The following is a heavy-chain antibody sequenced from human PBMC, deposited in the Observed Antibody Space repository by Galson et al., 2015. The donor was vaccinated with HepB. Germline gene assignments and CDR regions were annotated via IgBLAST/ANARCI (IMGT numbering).Heavy chain of an antibody. J-gene: IGHJ5*02. D-gene: IGHD2/OR15-2a*01. V-gene: IGHV1-18*04. CDR1: GYTFNRYT. Sequence: QSGAEVKKPGASVKVSCKASGYTFNRYTINWVRQAPGQGLEWMGWISATNGNTHYAQKVQDRLTLTTDTSTTTAYMELTSLRSDDTAVYYCARGGSGIVKVFGPDNWFDPWGPGTLVTVSS. CDR2: ISATNGNT. CDR3: ARGGSGIVKVFGPDNWFDP.